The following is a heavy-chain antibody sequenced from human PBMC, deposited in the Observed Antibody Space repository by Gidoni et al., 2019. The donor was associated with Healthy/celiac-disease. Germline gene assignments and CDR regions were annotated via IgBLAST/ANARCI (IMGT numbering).Heavy chain of an antibody. CDR1: GFTFSSYA. CDR3: AKCYGSSGYYYVGGYDY. CDR2: ISGSGGRT. D-gene: IGHD3-22*01. J-gene: IGHJ4*02. Sequence: EVPLFESGGGLVQPGGSLRLSCAASGFTFSSYAMSWVRQAPGKGLEWVSAISGSGGRTYYADSVKGRFTISRDNSKNTLYLQMNSLRAEDTAVYYCAKCYGSSGYYYVGGYDYWGQGTLVTVSS. V-gene: IGHV3-23*01.